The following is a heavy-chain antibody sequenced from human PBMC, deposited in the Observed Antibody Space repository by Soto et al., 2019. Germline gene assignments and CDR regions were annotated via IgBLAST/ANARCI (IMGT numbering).Heavy chain of an antibody. Sequence: GGSLRLSCAASGFTFSSYSMNWVRQAPGKGLEWVSYISSSSSTIYYADSVKGRFTISRDNAKNSLYLQMNSLRAEDTAVYYCARGIAVAGTYYYYMDVWGKGTTVTVSS. J-gene: IGHJ6*03. CDR1: GFTFSSYS. D-gene: IGHD6-19*01. V-gene: IGHV3-48*01. CDR3: ARGIAVAGTYYYYMDV. CDR2: ISSSSSTI.